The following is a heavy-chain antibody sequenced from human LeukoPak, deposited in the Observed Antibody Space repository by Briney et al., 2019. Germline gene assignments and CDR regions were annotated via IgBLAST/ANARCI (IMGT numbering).Heavy chain of an antibody. V-gene: IGHV1-24*01. D-gene: IGHD4-17*01. J-gene: IGHJ4*02. CDR3: ARLRYTVTPPTSDL. Sequence: ASVKVSCKVSGYTLSELSMHWVRQAPGKGLEWMGGFDPEDGETIYAQMFQGRVTMTEDTSTSTAYMELRSLRSDDTAVYYCARLRYTVTPPTSDLWGQGTLDT. CDR2: FDPEDGET. CDR1: GYTLSELS.